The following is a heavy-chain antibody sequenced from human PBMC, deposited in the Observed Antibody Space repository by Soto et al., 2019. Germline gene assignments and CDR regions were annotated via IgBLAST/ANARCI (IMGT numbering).Heavy chain of an antibody. Sequence: SETLSLTCTVSGGSISSGGYYWSWIRQHPGKGLEWIGYIYYSGSTYYNPSLKSRVTISVDTSKNQFSLKLSSVTAADTAVYYCARGTTYSSIAARGYFDYWGQGTLVNVS. J-gene: IGHJ4*02. CDR1: GGSISSGGYY. V-gene: IGHV4-31*03. CDR3: ARGTTYSSIAARGYFDY. CDR2: IYYSGST. D-gene: IGHD6-6*01.